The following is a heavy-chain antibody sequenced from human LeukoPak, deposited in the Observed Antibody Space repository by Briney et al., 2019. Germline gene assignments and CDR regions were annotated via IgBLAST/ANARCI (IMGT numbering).Heavy chain of an antibody. Sequence: GGSLRLSCAAPGFTFSSHAMHWVRQAPGKGLEWVAVISYDGSNKYYADSVKGRFTISRDNSKNTLYLQMNSLRAEDTAVYYCAREDMLAPLDYWGQGTLVTVSS. CDR1: GFTFSSHA. J-gene: IGHJ4*02. CDR2: ISYDGSNK. CDR3: AREDMLAPLDY. D-gene: IGHD2-8*01. V-gene: IGHV3-30*04.